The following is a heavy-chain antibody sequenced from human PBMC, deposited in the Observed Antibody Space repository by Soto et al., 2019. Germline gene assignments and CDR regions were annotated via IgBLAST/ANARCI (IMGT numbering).Heavy chain of an antibody. D-gene: IGHD6-13*01. CDR3: ARDQVIAAVFHYYYYGMDV. J-gene: IGHJ6*02. CDR1: GDTLTELP. CDR2: ISAYNGNT. Sequence: GASLKVSCKVSGDTLTELPMHWVRQAPGQGLEWMGWISAYNGNTNYAQKLQGRVTMTTDTSTSTAYMELRSLRSDDTAVYYCARDQVIAAVFHYYYYGMDVWGQGTTVTVSS. V-gene: IGHV1-18*01.